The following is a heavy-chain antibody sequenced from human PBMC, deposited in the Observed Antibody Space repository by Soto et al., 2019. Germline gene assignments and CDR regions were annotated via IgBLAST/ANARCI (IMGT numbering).Heavy chain of an antibody. Sequence: ASVKVSCKVSGYTLTELSMHWVRQAPGKGLEWMGGFDPEDGETIYAQKFQGRVTMTEDTSTDTAYMELSSLRSEDTAVYYCAIQLERRLHPPYYYYYGMDVWGQGTTVTVSS. CDR3: AIQLERRLHPPYYYYYGMDV. D-gene: IGHD1-1*01. V-gene: IGHV1-24*01. CDR1: GYTLTELS. J-gene: IGHJ6*02. CDR2: FDPEDGET.